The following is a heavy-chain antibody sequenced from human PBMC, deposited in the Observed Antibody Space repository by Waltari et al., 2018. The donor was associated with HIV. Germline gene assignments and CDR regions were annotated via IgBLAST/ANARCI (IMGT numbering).Heavy chain of an antibody. D-gene: IGHD1-26*01. CDR2: INPKSGVT. V-gene: IGHV1-2*06. CDR3: ARGYFQNDLRGLFDL. J-gene: IGHJ2*01. CDR1: GYSFRANY. Sequence: QVHLVPSGAEVKKPAASVKVSGKASGYSFRANYHYWVRQAPGHGLEWMGRINPKSGVTHYPQKFQGRVTMARDMANSTAYMDLTRLTSDDTAVYYCARGYFQNDLRGLFDLWGRGTLVTVSS.